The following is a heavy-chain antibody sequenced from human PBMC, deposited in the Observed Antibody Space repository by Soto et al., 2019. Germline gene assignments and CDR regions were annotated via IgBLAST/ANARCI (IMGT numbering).Heavy chain of an antibody. D-gene: IGHD3-10*01. J-gene: IGHJ4*02. CDR2: ISAYNGNT. V-gene: IGHV1-18*01. CDR1: GYTFTSYG. Sequence: AASLKVSCKASGYTFTSYGISWVRQAPGQGLEWMGWISAYNGNTNYAQKLQGRVTMTTDTSTSTAYMELRSLRSDDTAVYYCVRGPTMVRGVPGLNDYWGQGTLVTVSS. CDR3: VRGPTMVRGVPGLNDY.